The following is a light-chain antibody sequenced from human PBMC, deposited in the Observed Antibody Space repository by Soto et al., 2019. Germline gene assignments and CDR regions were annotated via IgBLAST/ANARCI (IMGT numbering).Light chain of an antibody. CDR2: AAS. Sequence: DIQMTQSPSPLSASVGDRVTITCRASQRISSWLAWYQQKPGKAPKLMIYAASSLQSGVPSRFSGSGSGTDFTLTISSLQPEDVATYYCQQSYSTPLTFGGGTKVDIK. CDR1: QRISSW. CDR3: QQSYSTPLT. V-gene: IGKV1-39*01. J-gene: IGKJ4*01.